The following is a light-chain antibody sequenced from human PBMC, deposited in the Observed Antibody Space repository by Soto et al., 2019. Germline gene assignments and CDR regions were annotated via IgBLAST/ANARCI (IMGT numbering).Light chain of an antibody. V-gene: IGLV2-14*01. Sequence: QSVLTQPASVSGSPGQSITISCTGTSSDVGGYNYVSWYQQHPGKAQKLMIYDVSSRPSGVSDRFSGSKSGNTASLTISGLQAEDEADYYCSSYTSSSTYVFGTGTKVTV. J-gene: IGLJ1*01. CDR3: SSYTSSSTYV. CDR1: SSDVGGYNY. CDR2: DVS.